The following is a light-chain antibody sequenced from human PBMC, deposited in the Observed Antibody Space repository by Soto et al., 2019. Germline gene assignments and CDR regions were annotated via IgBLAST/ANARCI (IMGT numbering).Light chain of an antibody. CDR3: QQYGSSPRT. Sequence: EIVMTQSPATRSVSPGERVTLSCRASQSVTNNLAWYQQKPGQAPRLLIYGASSRATGIPDRFSGSGSRTDFTLTISRLEPEDFAVYYCQQYGSSPRTFGQGTKVDIK. CDR2: GAS. V-gene: IGKV3-20*01. CDR1: QSVTNN. J-gene: IGKJ1*01.